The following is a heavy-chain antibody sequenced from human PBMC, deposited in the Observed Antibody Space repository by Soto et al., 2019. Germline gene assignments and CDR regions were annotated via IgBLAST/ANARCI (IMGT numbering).Heavy chain of an antibody. J-gene: IGHJ4*02. CDR1: GGTFSSYT. Sequence: QVQLVQSGAEVKKPGSSVKVSCKASGGTFSSYTISWVRQAPGQGLEWMGRIIPILGIANYAQKCQGRVTSIAAKSRSTAYMGLSSLRSEDTAVYDCATLLCAYCGGGCPMADYWGQGTLVTVSS. D-gene: IGHD2-21*02. V-gene: IGHV1-69*02. CDR3: ATLLCAYCGGGCPMADY. CDR2: IIPILGIA.